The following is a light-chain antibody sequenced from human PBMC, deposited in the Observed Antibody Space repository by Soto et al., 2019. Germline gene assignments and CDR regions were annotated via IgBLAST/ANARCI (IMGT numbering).Light chain of an antibody. V-gene: IGKV3-11*01. J-gene: IGKJ4*01. Sequence: EIVLPQSPATLSLSPGERATLSCRASQSVSNYLAWFQQKPGQAPRLLIYDASNRATGIPARFSGSGSGTDFTLTISSLEPEDCAVYYCQQRSSWPLLTFGGGTKVEI. CDR1: QSVSNY. CDR2: DAS. CDR3: QQRSSWPLLT.